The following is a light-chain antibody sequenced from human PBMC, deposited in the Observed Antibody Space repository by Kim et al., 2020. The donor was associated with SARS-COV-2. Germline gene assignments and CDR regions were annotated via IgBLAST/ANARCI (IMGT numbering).Light chain of an antibody. Sequence: SSSYLAWYQQKPGQAPRLLIYGASSRATGIPDRFSGSGSGTDFTLTISRLEPEGFAVYYCQQYGSSPLTFGGGTKVDIK. CDR3: QQYGSSPLT. J-gene: IGKJ4*01. CDR2: GAS. CDR1: SSSY. V-gene: IGKV3-20*01.